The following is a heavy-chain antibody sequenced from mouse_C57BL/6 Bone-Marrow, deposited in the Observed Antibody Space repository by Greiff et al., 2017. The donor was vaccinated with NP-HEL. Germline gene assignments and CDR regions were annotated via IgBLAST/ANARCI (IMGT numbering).Heavy chain of an antibody. CDR1: GFSLTSYG. Sequence: QVQLKQSGPGLVQPSQSLSITCTVSGFSLTSYGVHWVRQSPGKGLEWLGVIWSGGSTDYNAAFISRLSISKDNSKSQVFFKMNSLQADDTAIYYCATLANHFDYWGQGTTLTVSS. J-gene: IGHJ2*01. CDR3: ATLANHFDY. V-gene: IGHV2-2*01. D-gene: IGHD1-1*01. CDR2: IWSGGST.